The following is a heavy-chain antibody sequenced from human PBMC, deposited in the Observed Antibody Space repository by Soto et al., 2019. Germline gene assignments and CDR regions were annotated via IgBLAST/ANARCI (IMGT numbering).Heavy chain of an antibody. V-gene: IGHV3-30*03. CDR1: GFTFSSYG. CDR2: ISYDGSKN. D-gene: IGHD1-26*01. Sequence: QVQLVESGGGVVQPGRSLRLSCAASGFTFSSYGMHWVRQAPGKGLEWVAVISYDGSKNYYADSVKGRFTISRDNSKNTLYLQMNSLRVEDTAVYYCASRQWELLDWGQGTLVTVSS. CDR3: ASRQWELLD. J-gene: IGHJ4*02.